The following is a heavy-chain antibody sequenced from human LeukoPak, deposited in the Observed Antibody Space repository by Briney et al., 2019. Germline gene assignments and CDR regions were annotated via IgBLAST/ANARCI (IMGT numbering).Heavy chain of an antibody. Sequence: SETLSLTCTVSGGSISSGGYYWSWIRQHPGKGLEWIGYIYYSGSTYYNPSLKSRVTISVDTSKNQFSLNLSSVTAADTAVYYCARGVTVAGTFYFDYWGQGTLVTVSS. J-gene: IGHJ4*02. D-gene: IGHD6-19*01. V-gene: IGHV4-31*03. CDR2: IYYSGST. CDR3: ARGVTVAGTFYFDY. CDR1: GGSISSGGYY.